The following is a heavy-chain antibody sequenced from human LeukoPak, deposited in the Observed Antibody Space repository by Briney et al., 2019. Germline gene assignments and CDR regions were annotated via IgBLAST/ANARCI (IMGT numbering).Heavy chain of an antibody. D-gene: IGHD3-16*01. J-gene: IGHJ4*02. CDR3: AKLNLGEMAYFDS. CDR2: ISVSGGDT. Sequence: PGGSLRLSCAASGVIFSSYVMGWVRQAPGKGLEWVSSISVSGGDTFASDSVKGRFTITRENSKNTLYLQMTGLRVEDTAVYFCAKLNLGEMAYFDSWGQGTLVTVSS. CDR1: GVIFSSYV. V-gene: IGHV3-23*01.